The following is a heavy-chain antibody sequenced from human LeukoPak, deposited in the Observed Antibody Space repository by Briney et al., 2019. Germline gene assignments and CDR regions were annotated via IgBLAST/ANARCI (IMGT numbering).Heavy chain of an antibody. CDR1: GGSISSGGYS. CDR3: ARDVGYSSGWAFDY. CDR2: IYHSGST. V-gene: IGHV4-30-2*01. J-gene: IGHJ4*02. D-gene: IGHD6-19*01. Sequence: SSETLSLTCAVSGGSISSGGYSWSWIRQPPGKGLEWIGYIYHSGSTYYNPSLKSRVTISVDRSKNQFSLKLSSVTAADTAVYYCARDVGYSSGWAFDYWGQGTLVTVSS.